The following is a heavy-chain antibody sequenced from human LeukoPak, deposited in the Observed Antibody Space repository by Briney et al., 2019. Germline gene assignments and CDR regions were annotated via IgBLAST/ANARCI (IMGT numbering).Heavy chain of an antibody. CDR1: GYTSTSYS. D-gene: IGHD5-24*01. J-gene: IGHJ4*02. CDR2: ISAYNGNT. V-gene: IGHV1-18*01. Sequence: ASVKVSCKASGYTSTSYSINWVRQAPGQGLEWMGWISAYNGNTNYAQKLQGRVTMTTDTSTSTAYMELRSLRSDDTAVYYCARPQEEDGYNYNWAFDYWGQGTLVTVSS. CDR3: ARPQEEDGYNYNWAFDY.